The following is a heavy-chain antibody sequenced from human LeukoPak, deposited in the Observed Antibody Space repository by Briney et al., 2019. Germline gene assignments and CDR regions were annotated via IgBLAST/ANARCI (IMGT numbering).Heavy chain of an antibody. J-gene: IGHJ4*02. V-gene: IGHV3-23*01. Sequence: GGSLRLSCAASGFTFSSYAMSWVRQAPGKGLEWVSAISGSGGSTYYADSVKGRFTTSRDNSKNTLYLQMNSLRAEDTAVYYCAKGLGPPTYYDILTGYYSGESFDYWGQGTLVTVSS. CDR1: GFTFSSYA. D-gene: IGHD3-9*01. CDR2: ISGSGGST. CDR3: AKGLGPPTYYDILTGYYSGESFDY.